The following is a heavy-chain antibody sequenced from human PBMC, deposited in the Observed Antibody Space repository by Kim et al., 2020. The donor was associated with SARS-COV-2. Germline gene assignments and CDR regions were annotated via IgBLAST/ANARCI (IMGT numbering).Heavy chain of an antibody. D-gene: IGHD6-6*01. J-gene: IGHJ6*02. V-gene: IGHV4-4*08. CDR3: ARYSSSYYYYDMDV. Sequence: NLSLKSLVTISVYTSKNQFSLKLSSVTAADTAVYYCARYSSSYYYYDMDVWGQGTTVTVSS.